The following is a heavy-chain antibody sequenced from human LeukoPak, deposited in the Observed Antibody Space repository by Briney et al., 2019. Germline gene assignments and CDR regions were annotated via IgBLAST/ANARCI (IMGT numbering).Heavy chain of an antibody. CDR1: GGSISSSSYY. CDR2: IYYSGST. V-gene: IGHV4-39*01. CDR3: AGGEGINAYYDFWSGYYSFDY. Sequence: SETLSLTCTVSGGSISSSSYYWGWIRQPPGKGLEWIGSIYYSGSTYCNPSLKSRVTISVDTSKNQFSLKLSSVTAADTAVYYCAGGEGINAYYDFWSGYYSFDYWGQGTLVTVS. J-gene: IGHJ4*02. D-gene: IGHD3-3*01.